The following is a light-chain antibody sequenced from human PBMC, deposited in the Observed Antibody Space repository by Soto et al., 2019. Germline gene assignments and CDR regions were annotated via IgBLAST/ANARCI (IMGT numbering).Light chain of an antibody. CDR3: QHYKMYSPWK. CDR2: DAS. CDR1: QSISSW. Sequence: DIQMTHSPSTLSASVLYIVTITFRSSQSISSWLAWYQQKPGKAPKLLIYDASGLETGVPSRFSGSGSGTEFTLTISSLQPEDFATYYCQHYKMYSPWKFGQGTKVDIK. V-gene: IGKV1-5*01. J-gene: IGKJ1*01.